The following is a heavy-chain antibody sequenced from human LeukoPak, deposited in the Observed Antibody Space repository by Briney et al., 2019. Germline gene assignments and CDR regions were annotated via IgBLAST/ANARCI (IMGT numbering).Heavy chain of an antibody. CDR2: IYYSGST. V-gene: IGHV4-59*08. CDR3: ARGGRYYDTLTGYYIERYYFDY. D-gene: IGHD3-9*01. Sequence: SETLSLTCTVSGGSISPYFWSWIRQPPGKGLEWIGYIYYSGSTNYNPSLKSRVTISVDTSKNQFSLKLSSVTAADTAVYYCARGGRYYDTLTGYYIERYYFDYRGQGTLVTVSS. J-gene: IGHJ4*02. CDR1: GGSISPYF.